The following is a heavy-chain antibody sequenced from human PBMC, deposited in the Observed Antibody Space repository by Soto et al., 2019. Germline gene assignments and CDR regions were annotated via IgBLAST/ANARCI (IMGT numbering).Heavy chain of an antibody. J-gene: IGHJ5*02. CDR1: GGSLSGYY. CDR3: AKTSIVGALDP. CDR2: IHHSGST. Sequence: SQTLSLPSAVYGGSLSGYYWSWIRQTPGKGLEWIGEIHHSGSTNYSPSLKSRVTISVDTSKNQFSLKLSSVTAADTAVYYCAKTSIVGALDPWGQGTLVTVSS. V-gene: IGHV4-34*01. D-gene: IGHD1-26*01.